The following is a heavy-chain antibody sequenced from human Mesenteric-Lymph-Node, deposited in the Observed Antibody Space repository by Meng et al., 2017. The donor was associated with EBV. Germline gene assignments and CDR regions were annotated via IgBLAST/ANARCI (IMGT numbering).Heavy chain of an antibody. Sequence: QVQLQESGPGLVKPSETPSLTCTVSGGSISNYYWSWIRQPPGRGLEWIGYIYHSGSTNYNPSLKSRVTISADTSKNQFSLKLSSVTAADTAVYYCARDVPFDYWGQGTLVTVSS. CDR3: ARDVPFDY. CDR2: IYHSGST. V-gene: IGHV4-59*01. CDR1: GGSISNYY. J-gene: IGHJ4*02.